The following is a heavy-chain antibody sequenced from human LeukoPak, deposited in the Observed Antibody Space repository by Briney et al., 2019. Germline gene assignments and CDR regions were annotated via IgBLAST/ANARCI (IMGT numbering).Heavy chain of an antibody. Sequence: GGSLRLSCAASGFTFSSYSINWVRQAPGKGLEWFSSISSTSSYIYYIDSVKGRFTISRDNAKNSLYLQMNSLRAEDTAVYYCARMRDDNLDYWGQGTLVTVSS. D-gene: IGHD5-24*01. J-gene: IGHJ4*02. CDR2: ISSTSSYI. V-gene: IGHV3-21*01. CDR3: ARMRDDNLDY. CDR1: GFTFSSYS.